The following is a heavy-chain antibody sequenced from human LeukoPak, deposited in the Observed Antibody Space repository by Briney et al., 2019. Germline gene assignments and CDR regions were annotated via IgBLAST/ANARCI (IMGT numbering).Heavy chain of an antibody. CDR3: ARALGPSPLDI. CDR2: IYSGGST. V-gene: IGHV3-53*04. CDR1: GFTVSSNY. J-gene: IGHJ3*02. Sequence: GVPLRLSCAASGFTVSSNYMSWVPQAPGKGLEWVSVIYSGGSTYYADSVKGRFTISRHNSKNTLYLQMNSLRAEDTAVYYCARALGPSPLDIWGQGTMVTVSS. D-gene: IGHD3-10*01.